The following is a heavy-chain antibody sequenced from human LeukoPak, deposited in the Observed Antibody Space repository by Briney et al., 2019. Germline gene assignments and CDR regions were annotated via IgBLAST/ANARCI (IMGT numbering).Heavy chain of an antibody. CDR2: INANAGST. V-gene: IGHV3-23*01. Sequence: AGGSLRLSCAASGFAFNFYAMSWVRQAPGKGLEWISTINANAGSTYYADSVKGRFTISRDNSKNTLDLQLNSLRAEDTAVYYCAKPIGGGLAVTGDWFDPWGQGTLVTVSS. J-gene: IGHJ5*02. CDR1: GFAFNFYA. CDR3: AKPIGGGLAVTGDWFDP. D-gene: IGHD6-19*01.